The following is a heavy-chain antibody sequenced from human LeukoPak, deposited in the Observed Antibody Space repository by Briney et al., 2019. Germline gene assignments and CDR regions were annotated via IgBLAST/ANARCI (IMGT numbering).Heavy chain of an antibody. CDR1: GGTFSSYA. Sequence: ASVKVSCKASGGTFSSYAISWVRQAPGQGLEWMGGIIPIFGTANYAQKFQGRVTITADESTSTAYMELSSLRSGDTAVYYCATAITIFGVVIEYYYGMDVWGQGTTVTVSS. CDR2: IIPIFGTA. D-gene: IGHD3-3*01. CDR3: ATAITIFGVVIEYYYGMDV. V-gene: IGHV1-69*13. J-gene: IGHJ6*02.